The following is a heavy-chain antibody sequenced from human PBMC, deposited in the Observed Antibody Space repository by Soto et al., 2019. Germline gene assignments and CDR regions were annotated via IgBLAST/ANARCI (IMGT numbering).Heavy chain of an antibody. CDR3: ARSDPDRYSGSYDAFDI. D-gene: IGHD1-26*01. CDR1: GYTFTSYG. CDR2: ISAYNGNT. V-gene: IGHV1-18*01. J-gene: IGHJ3*02. Sequence: ASVKVSCKASGYTFTSYGISWVRQAPGQGLEWMGWISAYNGNTNYAQKLQGRVTMTTDTSTSTAYMELRSLRSDDTAVYYCARSDPDRYSGSYDAFDIWGQGTMVTVSS.